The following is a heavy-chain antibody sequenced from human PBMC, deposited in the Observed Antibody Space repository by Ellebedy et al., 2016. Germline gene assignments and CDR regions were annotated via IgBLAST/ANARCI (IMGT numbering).Heavy chain of an antibody. J-gene: IGHJ6*03. V-gene: IGHV4-30-4*01. CDR1: GGSISSGDYY. CDR3: ARAIGSRSYYYMDV. Sequence: SETLSLXXTVSGGSISSGDYYWSWIRQPPGKGLEWIGYIYYSGSTYYNPSLKSRVTISVDTSKNQFSLKLSSVTAADTAVYYCARAIGSRSYYYMDVWGKGTTVTVSS. CDR2: IYYSGST. D-gene: IGHD5-12*01.